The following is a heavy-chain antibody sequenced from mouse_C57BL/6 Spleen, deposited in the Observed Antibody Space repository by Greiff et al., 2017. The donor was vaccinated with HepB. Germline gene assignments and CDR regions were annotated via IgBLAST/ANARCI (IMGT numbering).Heavy chain of an antibody. J-gene: IGHJ2*01. CDR2: ISYDGSN. Sequence: DVKLQESGPGLVKPSQSLSLTCSVTGYSITSGYYWNWIRQFPGNKLEWMGYISYDGSNNYNPSLKNRISITRDTSKNQFFLKLNSVTTEDTATYYCARHYYGSSFDYWGQGTTLTVSS. CDR3: ARHYYGSSFDY. D-gene: IGHD1-1*01. CDR1: GYSITSGYY. V-gene: IGHV3-6*01.